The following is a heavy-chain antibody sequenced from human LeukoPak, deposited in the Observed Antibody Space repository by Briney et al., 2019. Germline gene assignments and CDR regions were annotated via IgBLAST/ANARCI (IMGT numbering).Heavy chain of an antibody. J-gene: IGHJ3*02. CDR2: IYPSDGST. V-gene: IGHV1-46*01. Sequence: ASVTVSFKASGYTLTIYYIHWVRQAPGQGLEWMGIIYPSDGSTTYAQKFQGRVTMTRDMSTSTVYMELSSLRSEDTAVYYCAIGYCRGGSCDDEPGDAFDIWGQGTMVAVSS. CDR3: AIGYCRGGSCDDEPGDAFDI. D-gene: IGHD2-15*01. CDR1: GYTLTIYY.